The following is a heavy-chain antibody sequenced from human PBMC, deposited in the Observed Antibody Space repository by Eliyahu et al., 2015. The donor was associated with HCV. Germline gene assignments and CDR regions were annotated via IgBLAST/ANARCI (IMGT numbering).Heavy chain of an antibody. CDR2: ISYDGSNE. CDR1: GFTFSPYA. Sequence: QVQLVESGGGVVQPGRSLXLXCAASGFTFSPYAMHWVRQAPGKGLEWVALISYDGSNEYYADSVKGRFTISRDNSKNMLYLQMNSLRVEDRAVYYCARGLRAVAPLRGHFDNWGQGTLVTVSS. CDR3: ARGLRAVAPLRGHFDN. V-gene: IGHV3-30-3*01. D-gene: IGHD6-19*01. J-gene: IGHJ4*02.